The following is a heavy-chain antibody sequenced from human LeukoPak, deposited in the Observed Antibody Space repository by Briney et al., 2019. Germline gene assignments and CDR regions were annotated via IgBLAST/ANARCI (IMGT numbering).Heavy chain of an antibody. J-gene: IGHJ4*02. CDR3: VRVPHDYSDYVAY. Sequence: PGGTLRLSCAASGFSFDTYSMNWFRQAPGKGLEWVAYISFSSTTIFYADFVKGRFTISRDNAQNSLYLQMSSLRAEDTAVYYCVRVPHDYSDYVAYWGQGTLVTVSS. D-gene: IGHD4-11*01. CDR2: ISFSSTTI. V-gene: IGHV3-48*04. CDR1: GFSFDTYS.